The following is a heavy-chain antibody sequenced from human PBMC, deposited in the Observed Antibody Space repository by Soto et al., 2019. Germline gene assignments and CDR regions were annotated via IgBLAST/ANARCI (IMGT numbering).Heavy chain of an antibody. V-gene: IGHV4-34*01. J-gene: IGHJ6*02. CDR1: GGSFSGYY. Sequence: SETLSLTCAVYGGSFSGYYWTWIRQPPGTGLEWIGEINHSGSTNYNPSLKSRVTISVDTSKNQFSLNLNSVTAADTAVYYCARDGSTSPFDAWGQGTTVTVSS. CDR2: INHSGST. D-gene: IGHD3-16*01. CDR3: ARDGSTSPFDA.